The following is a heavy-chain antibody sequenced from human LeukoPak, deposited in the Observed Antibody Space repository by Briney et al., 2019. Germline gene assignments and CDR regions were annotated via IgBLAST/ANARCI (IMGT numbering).Heavy chain of an antibody. D-gene: IGHD2-15*01. Sequence: GGSPRLSCAASGFTFSSCSMSWVRQAPGKGLEWVSSISSGCSYIYYADSVNGRFTISRDNAKNSLLLQMNSLRAEDTAVYYCARATHCSGGSCYSGVFDYWGQGTLVTVSS. CDR2: ISSGCSYI. CDR3: ARATHCSGGSCYSGVFDY. CDR1: GFTFSSCS. J-gene: IGHJ4*02. V-gene: IGHV3-21*01.